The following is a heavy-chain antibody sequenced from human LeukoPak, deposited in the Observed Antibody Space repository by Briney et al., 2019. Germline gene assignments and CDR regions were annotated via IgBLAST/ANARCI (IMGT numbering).Heavy chain of an antibody. D-gene: IGHD6-6*01. CDR2: IYYSGST. CDR3: ALAARPEFQVDY. CDR1: GGSISSYY. J-gene: IGHJ4*02. Sequence: PSETLSLTCTVSGGSISSYYWSWIRQPPGKGLEWIGYIYYSGSTNYNPSLKSRVTISVDTSKNQFSLKLSSVTAADTAVYYCALAARPEFQVDYWGQGTLVTVSS. V-gene: IGHV4-59*08.